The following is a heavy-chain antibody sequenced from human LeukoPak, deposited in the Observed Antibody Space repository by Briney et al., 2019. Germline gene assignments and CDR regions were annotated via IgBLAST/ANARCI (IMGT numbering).Heavy chain of an antibody. CDR3: ANHGVYSGSYSMDV. Sequence: GGSLRLSCAASGFTFSRYAMSWVRQAPGKGLEWVSTFGNSAHYADSVKGRFTISRDNPENTLYLQMNSLRADDTAVYYCANHGVYSGSYSMDVWGQGTTVIVSS. CDR2: FGNSA. V-gene: IGHV3-23*01. D-gene: IGHD1-26*01. CDR1: GFTFSRYA. J-gene: IGHJ6*02.